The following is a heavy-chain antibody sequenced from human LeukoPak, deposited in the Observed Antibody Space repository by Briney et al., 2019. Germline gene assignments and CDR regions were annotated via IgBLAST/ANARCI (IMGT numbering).Heavy chain of an antibody. CDR2: INHSGST. J-gene: IGHJ2*01. CDR1: GGSFSGYY. D-gene: IGHD5/OR15-5a*01. Sequence: SETLSLTCAVYGGSFSGYYWSWIRQPPGKGLEWIGEINHSGSTNYNPSLKSRVTISVDTSKNQFSLKLSSVTAADTAVYYCARHLRGPGYFDLWGRGTLVTVSS. V-gene: IGHV4-34*01. CDR3: ARHLRGPGYFDL.